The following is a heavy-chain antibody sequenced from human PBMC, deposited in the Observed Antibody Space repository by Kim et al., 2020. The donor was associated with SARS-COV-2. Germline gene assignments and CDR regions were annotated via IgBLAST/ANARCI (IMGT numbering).Heavy chain of an antibody. Sequence: GGSLRLSCSASGFSFRIHAMHWVRQAPGEGLEYVSSVSGNGDKTYYADSVKGRFIISRDNSKNTLHLQMDSLRAEDTAVYYCVKDGVGGNWNYFHGLDVWGPGTTVTVSS. V-gene: IGHV3-64D*09. D-gene: IGHD1-20*01. CDR1: GFSFRIHA. J-gene: IGHJ6*02. CDR3: VKDGVGGNWNYFHGLDV. CDR2: VSGNGDKT.